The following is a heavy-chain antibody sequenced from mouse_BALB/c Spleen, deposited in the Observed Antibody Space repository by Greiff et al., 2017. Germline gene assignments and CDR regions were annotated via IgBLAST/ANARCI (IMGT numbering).Heavy chain of an antibody. J-gene: IGHJ3*01. Sequence: EVKLMESGPDLVKPSQSLSLTCTVTGYSITSGYSWHWIRQFPGNKLEWMGYIHYSGSTNYNPSLKSRISITRDKSKNQFFLQLNSVTTEDTATYYCASLDYGNYWLAYWGQGTLVTVSA. CDR1: GYSITSGYS. CDR2: IHYSGST. CDR3: ASLDYGNYWLAY. D-gene: IGHD2-1*01. V-gene: IGHV3-1*02.